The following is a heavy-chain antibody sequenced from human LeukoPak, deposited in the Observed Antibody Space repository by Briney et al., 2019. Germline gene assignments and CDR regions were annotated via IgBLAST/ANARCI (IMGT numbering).Heavy chain of an antibody. J-gene: IGHJ4*02. Sequence: PSETLSLTCTVSGGSITNSYWNWIRQSPVKGLEWIGYINYSGSTNYNPSLKSRVTISVDTSKNQFSLKLSSVTAADTAVYYCARGQPLSGLDYWGQGTLVTVSS. CDR2: INYSGST. D-gene: IGHD5-12*01. V-gene: IGHV4-59*12. CDR3: ARGQPLSGLDY. CDR1: GGSITNSY.